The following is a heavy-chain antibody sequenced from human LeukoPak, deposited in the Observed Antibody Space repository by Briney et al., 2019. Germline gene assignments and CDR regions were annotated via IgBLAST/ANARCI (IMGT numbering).Heavy chain of an antibody. V-gene: IGHV1-69*04. Sequence: SVKVSCKASGGTFSSYAISWVRQAPGQGLEWMRRIIPILGIANYAQKFQGRVTMTRNTSISTAYMELSSLRSEDTAVYYCARRNYGSGSYYNVDWFDPWGQGTLVTVSS. J-gene: IGHJ5*02. CDR3: ARRNYGSGSYYNVDWFDP. CDR1: GGTFSSYA. D-gene: IGHD3-10*01. CDR2: IIPILGIA.